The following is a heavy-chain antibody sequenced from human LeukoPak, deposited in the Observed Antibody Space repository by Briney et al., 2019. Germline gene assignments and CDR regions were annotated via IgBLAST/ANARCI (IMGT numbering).Heavy chain of an antibody. D-gene: IGHD1-1*01. J-gene: IGHJ4*02. Sequence: ASVKVSCKASGYTFTGYYMHWVRQAPGQGLEWMGWINPNRGGTNYAQKFQGRVTMTRDTSISTAYMELSRLRSDDTAVYYCARDAGWGRGETTYWGQGTLVTVSS. CDR2: INPNRGGT. CDR1: GYTFTGYY. V-gene: IGHV1-2*02. CDR3: ARDAGWGRGETTY.